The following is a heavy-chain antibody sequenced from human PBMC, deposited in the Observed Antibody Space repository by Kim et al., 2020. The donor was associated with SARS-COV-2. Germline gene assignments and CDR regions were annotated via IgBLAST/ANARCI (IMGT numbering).Heavy chain of an antibody. CDR3: ARSGGYDENWFDP. J-gene: IGHJ5*02. V-gene: IGHV1-69*13. Sequence: SVKVSCKTSGGTFSTYAISWVRQAPGQGLEWMGGIIPIFGTGDYAQKFQGRVTITADESTRTAYMELSSLTSDDTAVYYCARSGGYDENWFDPWGQGTLVSVSS. CDR2: IIPIFGTG. D-gene: IGHD5-12*01. CDR1: GGTFSTYA.